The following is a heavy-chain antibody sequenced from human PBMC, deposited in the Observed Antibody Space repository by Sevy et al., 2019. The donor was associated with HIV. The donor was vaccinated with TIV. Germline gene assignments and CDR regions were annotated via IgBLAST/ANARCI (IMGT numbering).Heavy chain of an antibody. CDR2: IPWNSANV. CDR1: GFKYEDYA. CDR3: AKDMWIGGFAVSYYYGIDV. D-gene: IGHD5-12*01. V-gene: IGHV3-9*01. J-gene: IGHJ6*02. Sequence: GGSLRLSCAGSGFKYEDYAMHWVRQIPGKGLEWVSSIPWNSANVAYADSVKGRFTISRDNAKKSLVLQMNRLRVEDTAFYYCAKDMWIGGFAVSYYYGIDVWGQGTMVTVSS.